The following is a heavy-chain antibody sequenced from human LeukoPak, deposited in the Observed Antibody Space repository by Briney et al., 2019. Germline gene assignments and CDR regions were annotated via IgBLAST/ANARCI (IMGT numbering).Heavy chain of an antibody. J-gene: IGHJ4*02. V-gene: IGHV4-34*01. CDR1: GGSFSGYY. CDR2: INHSGST. Sequence: SETLSLTCAVYGGSFSGYYWSWIRQPPGKALEWIGEINHSGSTNYNPSLKSRVTISVDTSKNQFSLKLSSVTAADTAVYYCARGLQGYDSSGYYYHFDYWGQGTLVTVSS. D-gene: IGHD3-22*01. CDR3: ARGLQGYDSSGYYYHFDY.